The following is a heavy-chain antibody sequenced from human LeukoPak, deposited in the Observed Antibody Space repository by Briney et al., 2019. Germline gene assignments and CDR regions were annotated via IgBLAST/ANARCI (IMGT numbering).Heavy chain of an antibody. CDR3: AKDLLQTFFFDSSGYYSDAFGM. CDR2: ISSSSSAI. D-gene: IGHD3-22*01. Sequence: GGSLRLSCAASGFTFSSYSMNWVRQAPGKGLEWVSSISSSSSAIYYADSVRGRFTISRDNARDSLYLQMNSLRVEDTAMYYCAKDLLQTFFFDSSGYYSDAFGMWGQGTMVTVSP. V-gene: IGHV3-21*01. J-gene: IGHJ3*02. CDR1: GFTFSSYS.